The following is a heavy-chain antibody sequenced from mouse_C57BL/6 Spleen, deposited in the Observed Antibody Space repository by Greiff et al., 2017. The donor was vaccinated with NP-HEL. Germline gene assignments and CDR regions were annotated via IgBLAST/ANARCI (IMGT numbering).Heavy chain of an antibody. CDR2: IYPGDGDT. J-gene: IGHJ4*01. Sequence: QVQLQQSGPELVKPGASVKISCKASGYAFSSSWMNWVKQRPGKGLEWIGRIYPGDGDTNYNGKFKGKATLTADKSSSTAYMQLSSLTSEDSAVYFCARFDGYSSMDYWGQGTSVTVSS. CDR3: ARFDGYSSMDY. V-gene: IGHV1-82*01. CDR1: GYAFSSSW. D-gene: IGHD2-3*01.